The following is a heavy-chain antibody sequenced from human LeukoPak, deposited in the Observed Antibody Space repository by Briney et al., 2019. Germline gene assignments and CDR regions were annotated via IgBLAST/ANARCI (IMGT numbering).Heavy chain of an antibody. D-gene: IGHD1-14*01. V-gene: IGHV4-59*01. CDR2: IDYIGSS. J-gene: IGHJ4*02. CDR3: ARGGTYNNGSPYFDY. CDR1: GGSISIYY. Sequence: PSETLSLTCTVSGGSISIYYWSWIRQPPGKGLEWIGYIDYIGSSNYNPSLKSRVTISVDTSKNQISLKLNSVTAADTAVYYCARGGTYNNGSPYFDYWGEGTLVTVSS.